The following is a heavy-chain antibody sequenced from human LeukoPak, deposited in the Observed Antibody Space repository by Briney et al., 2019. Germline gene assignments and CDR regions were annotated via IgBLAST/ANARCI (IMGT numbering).Heavy chain of an antibody. D-gene: IGHD2-15*01. CDR3: ASPPYCTGGSCYYYGMDV. CDR1: GGTFSSYA. CDR2: IIPILGIA. J-gene: IGHJ6*02. V-gene: IGHV1-69*04. Sequence: GASVKVSCKASGGTFSSYAISWVRQAPGQGLEWMGRIIPILGIANYAQKFQGSVTITADKSTSTAYMELSSLRSEDTAVYYCASPPYCTGGSCYYYGMDVWGQGTTVTVSS.